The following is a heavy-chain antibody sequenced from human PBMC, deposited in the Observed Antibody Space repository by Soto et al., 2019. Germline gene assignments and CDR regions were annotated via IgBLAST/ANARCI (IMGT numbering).Heavy chain of an antibody. CDR3: ARSRCGGSCYIAGDIDY. CDR2: IYYSGST. Sequence: PSETLSLTCTVSGGSISSSSYYWGWIRQPPGKGLEWMGSIYYSGSTYYNPSLKSRVTISVDTSKNQFSLKLNSVTPEDTAVYYCARSRCGGSCYIAGDIDYWGQGTLLTVSS. CDR1: GGSISSSSYY. D-gene: IGHD2-15*01. V-gene: IGHV4-39*01. J-gene: IGHJ4*02.